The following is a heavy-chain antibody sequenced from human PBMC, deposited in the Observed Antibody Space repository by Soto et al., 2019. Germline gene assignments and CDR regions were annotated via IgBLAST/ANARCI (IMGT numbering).Heavy chain of an antibody. CDR3: ARDLKKAYYGSGSHYYYYYGMDV. D-gene: IGHD3-10*01. CDR1: GYTFTSYG. V-gene: IGHV1-18*01. CDR2: ISAYNGNT. J-gene: IGHJ6*02. Sequence: QVQLVQSGAEVKKPGASVKVSCKASGYTFTSYGISWVRQAPGQGLEWMGWISAYNGNTNYAQKLQGRVTMTTDTSKSTAYMEMRSLRSDDTAVYYCARDLKKAYYGSGSHYYYYYGMDVWGQGTTVTVSS.